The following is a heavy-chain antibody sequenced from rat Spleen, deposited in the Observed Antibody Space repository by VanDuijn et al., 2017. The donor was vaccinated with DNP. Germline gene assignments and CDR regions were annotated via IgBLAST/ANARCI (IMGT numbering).Heavy chain of an antibody. D-gene: IGHD1-2*01. CDR3: TRSDSYGFPY. CDR2: ISYSGGT. CDR1: DYSITNNY. Sequence: EVQLQESGPGLVKPSQSLSLTCSVTDYSITNNYWGWIRKFPGNKMEWMGYISYSGGTSYNPSLKSRISITRDTSKNQFFLQLNSVTAEDTATYYCTRSDSYGFPYWGQGTLVTVSS. J-gene: IGHJ3*01. V-gene: IGHV3-1*01.